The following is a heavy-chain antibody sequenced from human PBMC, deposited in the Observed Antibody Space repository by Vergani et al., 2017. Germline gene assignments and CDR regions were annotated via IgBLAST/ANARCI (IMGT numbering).Heavy chain of an antibody. D-gene: IGHD2-21*01. CDR1: GDSMNTYY. CDR2: IYDSGDT. Sequence: QVQLQESGPGLVKPSETLSLTCSVSGDSMNTYYWTWIRQPPGKGLEWIGYIYDSGDTKYNPSLKSRVTMSLDTSKNQFSLNLYSVTAAETAVYYCAGGALWWLRQIDSWGQGTLVTVSS. J-gene: IGHJ4*02. V-gene: IGHV4-59*01. CDR3: AGGALWWLRQIDS.